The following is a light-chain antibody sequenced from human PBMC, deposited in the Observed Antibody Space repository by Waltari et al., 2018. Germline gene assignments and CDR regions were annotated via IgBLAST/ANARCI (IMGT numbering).Light chain of an antibody. V-gene: IGKV3-11*01. CDR3: QNHERLPAT. Sequence: SCRASQSISKYLVWYQQRPGHAPRLLIYAAPTRATGVPDRFSGSGYGTDFTLTISRLEPEDFAVYYCQNHERLPATFGQGTKVEIK. CDR2: AAP. CDR1: QSISKY. J-gene: IGKJ1*01.